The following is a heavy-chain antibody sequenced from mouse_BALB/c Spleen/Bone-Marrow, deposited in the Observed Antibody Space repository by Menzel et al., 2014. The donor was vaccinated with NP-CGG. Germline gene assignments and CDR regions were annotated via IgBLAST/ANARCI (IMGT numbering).Heavy chain of an antibody. CDR1: GFTFSSYG. V-gene: IGHV5-6-3*01. CDR3: ARVSYYAMDY. CDR2: INSNGGST. J-gene: IGHJ4*01. Sequence: EVKLVESGGGLVQPGGSLKLSCAAPGFTFSSYGMSWVRQTPDKRLELVATINSNGGSTYYPDSVKGRFTISRDNAKNTLYLQMSSLKSEDTAMYYCARVSYYAMDYWGQGTSVTVSS.